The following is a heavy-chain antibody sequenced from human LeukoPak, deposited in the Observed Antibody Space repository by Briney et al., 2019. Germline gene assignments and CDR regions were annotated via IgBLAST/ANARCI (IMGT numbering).Heavy chain of an antibody. CDR1: GFTFSSFA. Sequence: PGGSLRLSCAASGFTFSSFAMSWVRQAPGKGLEWVSSISSSSSYIYYADSVKGRFTISRDNSKNTVYLQMNSLRADDTALYYCARVLTLWFGALDYWGQGRMVSV. J-gene: IGHJ4*02. CDR2: ISSSSSYI. D-gene: IGHD3-10*01. V-gene: IGHV3-21*04. CDR3: ARVLTLWFGALDY.